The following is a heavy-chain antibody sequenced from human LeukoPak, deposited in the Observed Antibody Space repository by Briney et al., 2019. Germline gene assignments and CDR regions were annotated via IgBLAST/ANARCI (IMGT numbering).Heavy chain of an antibody. CDR3: ASLPIAAAGGDY. V-gene: IGHV4-59*01. CDR2: IYYSGST. CDR1: GGSISSYY. D-gene: IGHD6-13*01. J-gene: IGHJ4*02. Sequence: SETLSLTCTVSGGSISSYYWSWTRQPPGKGLEWIGYIYYSGSTNYNPSLKSRVTISVDTSKNQFSLKLSSVTAADTAVYYCASLPIAAAGGDYWGQGTLVTVSS.